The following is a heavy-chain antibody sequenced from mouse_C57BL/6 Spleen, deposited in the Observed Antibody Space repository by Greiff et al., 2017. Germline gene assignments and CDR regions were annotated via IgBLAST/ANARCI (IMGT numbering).Heavy chain of an antibody. J-gene: IGHJ1*03. CDR3: AIGSSSFYWYFDV. V-gene: IGHV1-66*01. CDR2: IYPGSGNT. D-gene: IGHD1-1*01. CDR1: GYSFTSYY. Sequence: QVQLQQSGPELVKPGASVKISCKASGYSFTSYYIHWVKQRPGQGLEWIGWIYPGSGNTKYNEKFKGKATLTADTSSRTAYMQLSILTSEDSAVYYCAIGSSSFYWYFDVWGTGTTVTVSS.